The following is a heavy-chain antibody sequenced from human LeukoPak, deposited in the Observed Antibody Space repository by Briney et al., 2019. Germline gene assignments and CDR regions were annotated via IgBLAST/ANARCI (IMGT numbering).Heavy chain of an antibody. D-gene: IGHD3-3*01. Sequence: SETLSLTCAASGYSISSGYYWGWIRQPPGKGLEWIGSIYHSGSTYYNPSLKSRVTISVDTSKNQFSLKLSSVTAADTAVYYCARRASYDFWSGYYTFWGQGTLVTVSS. CDR1: GYSISSGYY. CDR2: IYHSGST. CDR3: ARRASYDFWSGYYTF. J-gene: IGHJ4*02. V-gene: IGHV4-38-2*01.